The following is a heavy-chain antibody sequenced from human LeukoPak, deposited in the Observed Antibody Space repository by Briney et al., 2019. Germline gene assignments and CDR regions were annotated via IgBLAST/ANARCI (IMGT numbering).Heavy chain of an antibody. CDR1: GFTFSSYW. CDR3: ARDPNPESSAYYS. CDR2: IQQDGSEK. V-gene: IGHV3-7*01. Sequence: GGSLRLSCAASGFTFSSYWMSWVRQAPGKGLEWVANIQQDGSEKYYVDSVKGRFTISRDNAKNSLYLQMNSLRAEDTAVYYCARDPNPESSAYYSWGQGTLVTVSS. D-gene: IGHD3-22*01. J-gene: IGHJ4*02.